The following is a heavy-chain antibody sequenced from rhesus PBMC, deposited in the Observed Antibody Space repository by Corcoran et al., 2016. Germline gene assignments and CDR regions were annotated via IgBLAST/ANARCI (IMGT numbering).Heavy chain of an antibody. CDR3: ARYSPGDY. V-gene: IGHV4-122*02. Sequence: VQLQESGPGLLKPSETLSLTCAFSGGSISRCSYYWSCLRQPPGKGREWIGYITYSGSTSYNPSLKSRVTISRDTSKNQFSLKLSSVTAADTAVYYCARYSPGDYWGQGVLVTVSS. CDR1: GGSISRCSYY. J-gene: IGHJ4*01. CDR2: ITYSGST.